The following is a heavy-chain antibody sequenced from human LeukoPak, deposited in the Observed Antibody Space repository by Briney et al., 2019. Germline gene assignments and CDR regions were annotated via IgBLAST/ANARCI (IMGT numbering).Heavy chain of an antibody. CDR1: GFTFSSYG. Sequence: GRSLRLSCAASGFTFSSYGMHWVRQAPGKGLGWVAVIWYDGSNKYYADSVKGRFTISRDNSKNTLYLQMNSLRAEDTAVYYCAREIQQWLADYWGQGTLVTVSS. V-gene: IGHV3-33*01. CDR2: IWYDGSNK. J-gene: IGHJ4*02. CDR3: AREIQQWLADY. D-gene: IGHD6-19*01.